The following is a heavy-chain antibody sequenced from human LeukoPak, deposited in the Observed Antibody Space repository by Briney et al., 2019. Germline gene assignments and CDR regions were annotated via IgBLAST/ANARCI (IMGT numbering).Heavy chain of an antibody. J-gene: IGHJ4*02. CDR1: GFSFSTYW. Sequence: QTGGSLRLSCAASGFSFSTYWMSWVRRAPGTGLEWVATIRRDGSEKLYVDSVEGRFTISRDNAKNSLYLQMNSLRAEDTAVYHCVRGCGRSSCPYYLDSWGQGALVTVSS. CDR3: VRGCGRSSCPYYLDS. V-gene: IGHV3-7*01. CDR2: IRRDGSEK. D-gene: IGHD2-21*01.